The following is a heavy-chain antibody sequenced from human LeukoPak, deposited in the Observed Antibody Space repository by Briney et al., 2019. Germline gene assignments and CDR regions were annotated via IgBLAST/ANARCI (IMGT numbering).Heavy chain of an antibody. J-gene: IGHJ4*02. Sequence: GASVKVSCKASGGTFSSQAISWVRQAPGQGLEWMGGIIPIFGTANYAQKFQGKVTITADKSTSTVYMALSSLRSEDTAVYYCARGPGSSTYYYFYWGQGTLVTVSS. CDR1: GGTFSSQA. CDR2: IIPIFGTA. V-gene: IGHV1-69*06. CDR3: ARGPGSSTYYYFY. D-gene: IGHD3-22*01.